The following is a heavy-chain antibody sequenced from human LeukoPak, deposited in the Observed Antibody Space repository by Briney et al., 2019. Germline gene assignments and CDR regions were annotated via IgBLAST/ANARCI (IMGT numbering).Heavy chain of an antibody. D-gene: IGHD6-19*01. CDR1: GFTVSSNY. V-gene: IGHV3-23*01. J-gene: IGHJ4*02. CDR3: AKSGSSGWLPSNYDY. CDR2: ISGSGGST. Sequence: PGGSLRLSCAASGFTVSSNYMSWVRQAPGKGLEWVSAISGSGGSTYYADSVKGRFTISRGNSKNTLYLQMNSLRAEDTAVYYCAKSGSSGWLPSNYDYWGQGTLVTVSS.